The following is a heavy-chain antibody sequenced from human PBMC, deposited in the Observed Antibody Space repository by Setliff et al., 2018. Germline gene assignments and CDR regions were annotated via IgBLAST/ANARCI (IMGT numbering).Heavy chain of an antibody. V-gene: IGHV4-61*02. J-gene: IGHJ6*03. CDR1: GDSISRAMYY. Sequence: SETLSLTCTVSGDSISRAMYYWSWLRQSAGKGLECIGRIYTDGSTKYNPSLTGRVTLLIDTSKNQFSLSLSSVTAADTAVYYCARMSGFQYMDVWGKGTTVTVSS. CDR3: ARMSGFQYMDV. D-gene: IGHD3-3*01. CDR2: IYTDGST.